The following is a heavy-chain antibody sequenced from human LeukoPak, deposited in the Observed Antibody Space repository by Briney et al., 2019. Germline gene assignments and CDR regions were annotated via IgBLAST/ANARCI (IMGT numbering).Heavy chain of an antibody. V-gene: IGHV4-39*07. J-gene: IGHJ6*02. CDR3: ARAVYGMDV. CDR1: GGSISSSDFN. Sequence: SETLSLTCTVSGGSISSSDFNWGWIRQPPGKGLEWIGVISYSGSTYYNPSLKSRVTISVDTSKSHFSLKLSSVTAADTAVYYCARAVYGMDVWGQGTTVTVSS. CDR2: ISYSGST.